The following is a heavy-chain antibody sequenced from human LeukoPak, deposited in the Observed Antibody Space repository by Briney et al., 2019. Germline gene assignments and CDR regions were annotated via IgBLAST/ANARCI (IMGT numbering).Heavy chain of an antibody. CDR3: ARDLEYDYGDPRFDY. J-gene: IGHJ4*02. V-gene: IGHV3-21*01. CDR2: ISSSSSYI. D-gene: IGHD4-17*01. Sequence: PGGSLRLSCAASGFAFNNAWMNWVRQAPGKGLEWVSSISSSSSYIYYADSVKGRFTISRDNAKNSLYLQMNSLRAEDTAVYYCARDLEYDYGDPRFDYWGQGTLVTVSS. CDR1: GFAFNNAW.